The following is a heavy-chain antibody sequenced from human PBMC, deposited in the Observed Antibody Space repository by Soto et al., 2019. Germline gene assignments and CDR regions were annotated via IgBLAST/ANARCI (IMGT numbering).Heavy chain of an antibody. CDR2: ISYDGSNK. CDR3: AKVSISSYYDSSGYDY. D-gene: IGHD3-22*01. V-gene: IGHV3-30*18. J-gene: IGHJ4*02. Sequence: QVQLVESGGGVVQPGRSLRLSCAASGFTFSSYGMHWVRQAPGKGLEWVAVISYDGSNKYYADSAKGRFTISRDNSKNTLYLQMNSLRAEDTAVYYCAKVSISSYYDSSGYDYWGQGTLVTVSS. CDR1: GFTFSSYG.